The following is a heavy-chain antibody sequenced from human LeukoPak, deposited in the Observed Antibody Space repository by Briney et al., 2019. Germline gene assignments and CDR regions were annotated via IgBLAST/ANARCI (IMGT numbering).Heavy chain of an antibody. Sequence: SETLSLTCTVSGGSISSSSYYWGWIRQPPGKGLEWLGSIYYSGSTYYNPSLKSRVTISVDTSKNQFSLKLSSVTAADTAVYYCARGMGYCSSTSCATFFDYWGQGTLVTVSS. J-gene: IGHJ4*02. D-gene: IGHD2-2*01. V-gene: IGHV4-39*01. CDR1: GGSISSSSYY. CDR3: ARGMGYCSSTSCATFFDY. CDR2: IYYSGST.